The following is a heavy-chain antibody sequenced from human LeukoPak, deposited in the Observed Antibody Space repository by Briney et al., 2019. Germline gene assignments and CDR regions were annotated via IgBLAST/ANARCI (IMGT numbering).Heavy chain of an antibody. CDR3: ARGPGDGY. J-gene: IGHJ4*02. CDR1: GGSFSGYY. Sequence: PSETLSLTCAVYGGSFSGYYWSWIRQPPGKGLEWIGEINHSGSTNYNPSLKSRVTISVDTSKNQFSLKLSSVTAADTAVYYCARGPGDGYWGQGTLVTVSS. D-gene: IGHD5-24*01. V-gene: IGHV4-34*01. CDR2: INHSGST.